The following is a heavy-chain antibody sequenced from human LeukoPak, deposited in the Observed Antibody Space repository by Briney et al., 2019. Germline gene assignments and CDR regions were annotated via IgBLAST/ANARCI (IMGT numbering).Heavy chain of an antibody. J-gene: IGHJ5*02. CDR2: INHSGST. CDR1: GGSLSGYY. V-gene: IGHV4-34*01. Sequence: SETLSLTCAVYGGSLSGYYWNWIRQPPGKGLEWIGEINHSGSTNYNPSLKSRVTISVDTSKNQFSLKLSSVTAADTAVYYCARDQGGTMVRGVPNWFDPWGQGTLVTVSS. D-gene: IGHD3-10*01. CDR3: ARDQGGTMVRGVPNWFDP.